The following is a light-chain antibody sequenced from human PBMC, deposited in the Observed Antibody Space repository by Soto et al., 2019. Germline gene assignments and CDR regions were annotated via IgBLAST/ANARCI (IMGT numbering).Light chain of an antibody. CDR2: AAS. V-gene: IGKV3-20*01. Sequence: EVVLTQPPGTLSLSPGERATLSCRASQSVTSNSLAWYQQKPGQAPILLIFAASSRATGIADRFSGSGSGTDFTLTISRLEPEDFAVYSCQQYGVSPPTFGGGTKVDIK. J-gene: IGKJ4*01. CDR3: QQYGVSPPT. CDR1: QSVTSNS.